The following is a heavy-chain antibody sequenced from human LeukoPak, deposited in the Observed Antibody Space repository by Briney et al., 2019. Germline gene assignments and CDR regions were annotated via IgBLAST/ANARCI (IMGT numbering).Heavy chain of an antibody. CDR1: GGTFSSYA. J-gene: IGHJ6*02. V-gene: IGHV1-69*13. CDR3: ARELPGGYGMDV. Sequence: ASVKVSCKASGGTFSSYAISWVRLAPGQGLEWMGGIIPTFGTANYAQKFQGRVTITADESTSTAYMELSSLRSEDTAVYYCARELPGGYGMDVWGQGTTVTVSS. CDR2: IIPTFGTA. D-gene: IGHD3-10*01.